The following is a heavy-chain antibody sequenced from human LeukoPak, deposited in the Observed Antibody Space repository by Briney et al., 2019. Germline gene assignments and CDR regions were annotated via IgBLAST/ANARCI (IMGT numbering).Heavy chain of an antibody. Sequence: GGSLRLSCAASGFTVSSSYISWVRQAPGKGLEWVSVIYTGGNTYYADSVKGRFTISRDNSKNTLDLQMNSLRAEDTAVYYCARRLEYSGSKGVFDYWGQGTLVTVSS. J-gene: IGHJ4*02. V-gene: IGHV3-53*01. CDR3: ARRLEYSGSKGVFDY. D-gene: IGHD1-26*01. CDR1: GFTVSSSY. CDR2: IYTGGNT.